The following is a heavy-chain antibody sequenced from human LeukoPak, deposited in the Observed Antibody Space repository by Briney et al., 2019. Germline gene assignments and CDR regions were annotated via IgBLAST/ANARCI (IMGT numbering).Heavy chain of an antibody. Sequence: ASVKVSCKVSGYTLTELSMHWVRQAPGKGLEGVGGFDPEDGETIYAQKFQGRVTMTEDTSTDTAYMELSSLRSEDTAVYYCATESHYYDSSGPTPSWFDPWGQGTLVTVSS. CDR2: FDPEDGET. D-gene: IGHD3-22*01. J-gene: IGHJ5*02. CDR3: ATESHYYDSSGPTPSWFDP. CDR1: GYTLTELS. V-gene: IGHV1-24*01.